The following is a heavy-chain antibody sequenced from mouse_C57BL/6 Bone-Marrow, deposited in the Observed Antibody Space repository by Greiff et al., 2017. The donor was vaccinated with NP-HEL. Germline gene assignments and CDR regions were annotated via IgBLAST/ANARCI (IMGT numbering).Heavy chain of an antibody. V-gene: IGHV1-85*01. CDR3: ARGDGPYAMDY. CDR1: GYTFTSYD. Sequence: QVQQQSGPELVKPGASVKLSCKASGYTFTSYDINWVKQRPGQGLEWIGWIYPRDGSTKYNEKFKGKATLTVDTSSSTAYMELHSLTSEDSAVYFCARGDGPYAMDYWGQGTSVTVSS. J-gene: IGHJ4*01. CDR2: IYPRDGST. D-gene: IGHD2-3*01.